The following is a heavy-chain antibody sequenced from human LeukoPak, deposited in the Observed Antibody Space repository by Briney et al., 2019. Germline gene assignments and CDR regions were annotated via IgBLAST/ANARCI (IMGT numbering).Heavy chain of an antibody. CDR1: GGSISSSSYY. V-gene: IGHV4-39*07. Sequence: SETLSLTCTVSGGSISSSSYYWGWIRQPPGKGLEWIGSIYYSGSTYYNPSLKSRVTISVDTSKNQFSLKLSSVTAADTAVYYCARAHYDILIGYPYFDYWGQGTLVTVSS. D-gene: IGHD3-9*01. CDR2: IYYSGST. J-gene: IGHJ4*02. CDR3: ARAHYDILIGYPYFDY.